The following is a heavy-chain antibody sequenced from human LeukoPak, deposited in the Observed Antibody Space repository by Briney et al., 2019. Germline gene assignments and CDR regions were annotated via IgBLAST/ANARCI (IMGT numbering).Heavy chain of an antibody. CDR2: IYYSGSA. CDR3: ARAGGVKTAALDLDY. J-gene: IGHJ4*02. CDR1: GGSISDYS. V-gene: IGHV4-59*01. Sequence: PSETLSLTCTVSGGSISDYSWSWIRQPPGKGLEWIGNIYYSGSANHNPSLKSRVTISRDTSKNQFSLKLTSVTTADTAVYYCARAGGVKTAALDLDYWGQGTLVTVSS. D-gene: IGHD6-25*01.